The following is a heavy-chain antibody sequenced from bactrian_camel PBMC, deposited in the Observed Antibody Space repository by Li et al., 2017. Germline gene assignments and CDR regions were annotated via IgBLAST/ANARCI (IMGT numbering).Heavy chain of an antibody. Sequence: HVQLVESGGGSVQAGGSLRLSCVASGYTYSSGCMGWFRQAPGTGRDVVAAIYVETGNTYYIDAVKGRFTISQDNAKNTVYLQMNSLKPEDTAMYYCAARGPYCYTKLSVADFTYWGQGTQVTVS. CDR2: IYVETGNT. CDR3: AARGPYCYTKLSVADFTY. D-gene: IGHD2*01. J-gene: IGHJ6*01. V-gene: IGHV3-2*01. CDR1: GYTYSSGC.